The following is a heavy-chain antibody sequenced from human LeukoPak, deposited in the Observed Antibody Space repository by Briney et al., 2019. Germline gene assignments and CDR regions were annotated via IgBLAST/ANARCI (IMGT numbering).Heavy chain of an antibody. CDR3: AREPYDSSGYSLAEYFQH. J-gene: IGHJ1*01. CDR2: INPNSGGT. CDR1: GYTFTGYY. Sequence: ASVKVSCKASGYTFTGYYMHWERQAPGQGLEWMGWINPNSGGTNYAQKFQGRVTMTRDTSFSTAYMELSRLRSDDTAVYYCAREPYDSSGYSLAEYFQHWGQGTLVTVSS. V-gene: IGHV1-2*02. D-gene: IGHD3-22*01.